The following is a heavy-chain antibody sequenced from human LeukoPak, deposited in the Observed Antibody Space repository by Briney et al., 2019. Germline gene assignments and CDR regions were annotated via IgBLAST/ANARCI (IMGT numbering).Heavy chain of an antibody. D-gene: IGHD3-22*01. CDR2: ISGRGST. CDR1: GGSFSGYY. CDR3: AKDGGSTGYCFDY. J-gene: IGHJ4*02. Sequence: ETLSLTCAVYGGSFSGYYWSWVRQAPGKGLEWVSTISGRGSTNYADSVKGRFTISRDNSKNTLYVQMTSLRAEDTAIYYCAKDGGSTGYCFDYWGQGTLVTVSS. V-gene: IGHV3-23*01.